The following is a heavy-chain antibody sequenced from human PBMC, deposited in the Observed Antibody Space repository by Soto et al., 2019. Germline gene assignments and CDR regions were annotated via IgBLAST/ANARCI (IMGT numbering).Heavy chain of an antibody. V-gene: IGHV5-51*01. CDR1: GYSFTSYW. CDR2: IYPGDSDT. Sequence: GESLKISCKGSGYSFTSYWIGWVRQMPGKGLEWMGIIYPGDSDTRYSPSFQGQVTISADKSISTAYLQWSSLKASDTAMYYCARFYRSRGYYYGSGSSFDYWGQGTLVTVSS. CDR3: ARFYRSRGYYYGSGSSFDY. J-gene: IGHJ4*02. D-gene: IGHD3-10*01.